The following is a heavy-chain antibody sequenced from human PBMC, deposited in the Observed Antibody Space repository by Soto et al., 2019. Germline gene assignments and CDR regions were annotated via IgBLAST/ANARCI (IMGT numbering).Heavy chain of an antibody. CDR2: ISTYNGDT. D-gene: IGHD2-15*01. CDR1: GYSFTTYG. Sequence: GASVKVSCKASGYSFTTYGISWVRQAPGQGLEWMGWISTYNGDTDYAQNLQGRVTMTTDTSTTTAYMELRSLRSDDTAVYYCAREGSRPYYYYGMDVWG. J-gene: IGHJ6*02. V-gene: IGHV1-18*01. CDR3: AREGSRPYYYYGMDV.